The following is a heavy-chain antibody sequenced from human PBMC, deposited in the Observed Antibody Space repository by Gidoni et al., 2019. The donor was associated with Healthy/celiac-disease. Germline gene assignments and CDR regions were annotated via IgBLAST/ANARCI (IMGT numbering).Heavy chain of an antibody. Sequence: EVQLLESGGGLVPPGGYVKLSCTAYGLTYSSYDMSWARQAPGKGLGWVSDISGSGGITYYADSVKCRFTIPRDNSKNTLYLQMNSLRAEDTAVYYCAKGPLGRAAAGPFDYWGQGTLVTVSS. CDR2: ISGSGGIT. J-gene: IGHJ4*02. CDR3: AKGPLGRAAAGPFDY. D-gene: IGHD6-13*01. CDR1: GLTYSSYD. V-gene: IGHV3-23*01.